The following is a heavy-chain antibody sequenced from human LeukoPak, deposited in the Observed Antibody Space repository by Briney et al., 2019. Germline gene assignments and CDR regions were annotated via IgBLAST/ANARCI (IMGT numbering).Heavy chain of an antibody. CDR1: GFTFDDYA. V-gene: IGHV3-9*03. CDR3: AKAFDILTGYYKGAFDI. Sequence: GRSLRLSCAASGFTFDDYAMHWVRQAPGKGLEWVSGISWNSGSIGYADSVKGRFTISRDNAKNSLYLQMNSLRAEDMALYYCAKAFDILTGYYKGAFDIWGQGTKVTVSS. J-gene: IGHJ3*02. D-gene: IGHD3-9*01. CDR2: ISWNSGSI.